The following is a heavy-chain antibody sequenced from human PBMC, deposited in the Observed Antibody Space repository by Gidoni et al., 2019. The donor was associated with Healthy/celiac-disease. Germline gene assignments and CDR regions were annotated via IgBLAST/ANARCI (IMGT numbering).Heavy chain of an antibody. CDR2: MNPNSGNT. CDR3: ARGLWSSGLFDY. V-gene: IGHV1-8*01. D-gene: IGHD6-19*01. Sequence: QVQLVQSGAEVKKPGASVKVSCKASGYTFTSYDINWVRQATGQGLEWMRWMNPNSGNTGYAQKVQGRVTMTRNTSISTAYMELSSLRSEDTAVYYCARGLWSSGLFDYWGQGTLVTVSS. J-gene: IGHJ4*02. CDR1: GYTFTSYD.